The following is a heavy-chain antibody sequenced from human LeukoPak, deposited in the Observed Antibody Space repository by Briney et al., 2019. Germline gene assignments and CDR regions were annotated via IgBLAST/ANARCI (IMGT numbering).Heavy chain of an antibody. CDR2: IYHSGST. V-gene: IGHV4-38-2*02. CDR1: GFSISSNYY. J-gene: IGHJ4*02. Sequence: SETLSLTCTVSGFSISSNYYWGWIRQPPGKGLEWIGYIYHSGSTYYNPSLKSRVTISVDRSKNQFSLKLSSVTAADTAVYYCARGTTVNPFDYWGQGTLVTVSS. CDR3: ARGTTVNPFDY. D-gene: IGHD4-17*01.